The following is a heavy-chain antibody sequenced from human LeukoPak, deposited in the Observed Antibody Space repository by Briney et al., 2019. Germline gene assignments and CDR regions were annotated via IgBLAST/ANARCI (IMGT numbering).Heavy chain of an antibody. J-gene: IGHJ4*02. CDR3: TNWNAATFDY. D-gene: IGHD1-1*01. V-gene: IGHV3-15*01. CDR1: GLTFSDAR. Sequence: GGSTRLSCAASGLTFSDARMNWVRQAPGKGLEWVGRILSKGNGGTTDYAAPVKGRFTISRDDSKNTLYLQMNSLMTEDTAVYYCTNWNAATFDYWGQGTLVTVS. CDR2: ILSKGNGGTT.